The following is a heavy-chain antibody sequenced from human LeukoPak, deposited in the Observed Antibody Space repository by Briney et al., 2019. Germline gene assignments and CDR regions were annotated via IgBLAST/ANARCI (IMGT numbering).Heavy chain of an antibody. CDR3: ARVQDTMIVVVHPYFDY. CDR1: GGSFSGYY. Sequence: SETLSLTCAVYGGSFSGYYWSWIRQSPGKGREWIGEINHSGSTNYNPSLKSRVTISVDTSKNQFSLKLSSVTAADTAVYYCARVQDTMIVVVHPYFDYWGQGTLVTVSS. D-gene: IGHD3-22*01. J-gene: IGHJ4*02. CDR2: INHSGST. V-gene: IGHV4-34*01.